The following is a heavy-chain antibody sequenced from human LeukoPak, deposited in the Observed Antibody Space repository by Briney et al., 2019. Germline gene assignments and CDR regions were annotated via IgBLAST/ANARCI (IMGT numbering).Heavy chain of an antibody. D-gene: IGHD3-3*01. CDR1: GGSISSSDYY. CDR2: IYSSGAT. CDR3: ARLITIFEVATSDAFDI. J-gene: IGHJ3*02. V-gene: IGHV4-39*01. Sequence: SETLSLTCTVSGGSISSSDYYWGWIRQPPGKGLEWIGSIYSSGATYYNPSLNSRVTISVDRSKNQLSVKLTSVTAADMAVYYCARLITIFEVATSDAFDIWGPGTVVTVSS.